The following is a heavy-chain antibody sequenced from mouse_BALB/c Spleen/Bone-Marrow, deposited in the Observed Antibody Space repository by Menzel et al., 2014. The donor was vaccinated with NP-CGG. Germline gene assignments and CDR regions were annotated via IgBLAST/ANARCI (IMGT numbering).Heavy chain of an antibody. Sequence: VQLQQSGAELARPGASVKLSCKASGYTFTSYWMQWVKQRPGQGLEWIGAIYPGDGDTRYTQKFKGKATSTADKSSSTAYMQLSSLASEDSAVYYCARYYYAMDYWGQGTSVTVSS. CDR3: ARYYYAMDY. CDR1: GYTFTSYW. J-gene: IGHJ4*01. V-gene: IGHV1-87*01. CDR2: IYPGDGDT.